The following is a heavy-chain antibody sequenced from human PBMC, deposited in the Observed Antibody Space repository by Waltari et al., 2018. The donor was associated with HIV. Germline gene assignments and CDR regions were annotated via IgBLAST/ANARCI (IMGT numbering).Heavy chain of an antibody. Sequence: QLQLQESGPGLVKPSETLSLTCTVSGGSISSRSYYWGWIRQPPGKGLEWIGSVYYSGGTYSNPSLWSRVTISIDTSKNHFSLRLSSVTAADTAVYFCVRDNTSGYLFDYWGQGTLVTVSS. J-gene: IGHJ4*02. D-gene: IGHD3-22*01. CDR1: GGSISSRSYY. V-gene: IGHV4-39*02. CDR2: VYYSGGT. CDR3: VRDNTSGYLFDY.